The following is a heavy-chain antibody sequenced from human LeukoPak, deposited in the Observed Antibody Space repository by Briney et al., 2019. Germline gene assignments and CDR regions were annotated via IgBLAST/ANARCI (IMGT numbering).Heavy chain of an antibody. CDR3: ARKLYYYNSGGSVGHAGWFDP. CDR1: GFSISTYW. J-gene: IGHJ5*02. V-gene: IGHV3-7*05. D-gene: IGHD3-22*01. Sequence: GGSLRLSCAASGFSISTYWMPWVRQAPGKGLEWVANIKQDGSEEYYVDSVKGRFTISRDNAKNSLFLQVNSLRAEDTAVYYCARKLYYYNSGGSVGHAGWFDPWGQGTLVTVSS. CDR2: IKQDGSEE.